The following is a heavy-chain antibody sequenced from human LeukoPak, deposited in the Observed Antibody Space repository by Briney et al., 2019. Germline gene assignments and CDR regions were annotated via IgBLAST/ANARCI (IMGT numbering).Heavy chain of an antibody. V-gene: IGHV3-21*01. Sequence: GGSLRLSCAASGFTFSSYSMNWVRQAPGKGLEWVSSISSSSSYIYYADSVKGRFTISRDNAKNSLYPQMNSLRAEDTAVYYCARDHRPDILTGYYDYWGQGTLVTVSS. D-gene: IGHD3-9*01. CDR3: ARDHRPDILTGYYDY. CDR2: ISSSSSYI. CDR1: GFTFSSYS. J-gene: IGHJ4*02.